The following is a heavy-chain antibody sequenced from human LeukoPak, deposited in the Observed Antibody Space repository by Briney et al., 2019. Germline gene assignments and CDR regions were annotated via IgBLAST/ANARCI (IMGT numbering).Heavy chain of an antibody. CDR3: ARGKLYCSSTSCYTGIFDY. V-gene: IGHV3-23*01. Sequence: PGGSLRLSCAASGFTFSSYAMSWVRQAPGKGLEWVSAISGSGGSTYYADSVKGRFTISRDNAKNSLYLQMNSLRAEDTAVYYCARGKLYCSSTSCYTGIFDYWGQGTLVTVSS. D-gene: IGHD2-2*02. J-gene: IGHJ4*02. CDR1: GFTFSSYA. CDR2: ISGSGGST.